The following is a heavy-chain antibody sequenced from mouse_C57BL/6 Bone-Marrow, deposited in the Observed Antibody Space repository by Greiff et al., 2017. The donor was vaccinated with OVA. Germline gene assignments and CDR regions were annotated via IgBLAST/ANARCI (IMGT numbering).Heavy chain of an antibody. CDR1: GYTFTDYE. V-gene: IGHV1-15*01. Sequence: VQLQQSGAELVRPGASVTLSCKASGYTFTDYEMHWVKQTPVHGLEWIGAIDPETGGTAYNQKFKGKAILTADKSSSTAYMELRSLTSEDSAVDYCTRGYSNYYAMDYGGQGTSVTVSS. CDR2: IDPETGGT. J-gene: IGHJ4*01. D-gene: IGHD2-5*01. CDR3: TRGYSNYYAMDY.